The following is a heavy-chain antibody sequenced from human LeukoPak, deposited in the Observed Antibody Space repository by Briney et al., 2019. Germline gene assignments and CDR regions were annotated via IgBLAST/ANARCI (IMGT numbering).Heavy chain of an antibody. CDR1: GYTFTSYG. D-gene: IGHD3-10*01. Sequence: ASVKVSCKASGYTFTSYGISWVRQAPGQGLEWMGWISAYNGNTNYAQKLQGRVTMTTDTSTSTAYMELRSLRSDDTAVYYCARDVVDMVRGPRGDNAAFDIWGQGTMVTVSS. CDR2: ISAYNGNT. CDR3: ARDVVDMVRGPRGDNAAFDI. V-gene: IGHV1-18*01. J-gene: IGHJ3*02.